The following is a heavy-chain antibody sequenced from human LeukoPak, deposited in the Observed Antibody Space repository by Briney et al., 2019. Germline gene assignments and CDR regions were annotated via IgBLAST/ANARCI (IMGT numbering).Heavy chain of an antibody. D-gene: IGHD1-26*01. CDR3: ARVRSGSYFLGRYAFDI. J-gene: IGHJ4*02. CDR2: MNPNSGNT. Sequence: ASVTVSCKASGYTFSSYDINWVRQAPGQGLEWMGWMNPNSGNTGYAQKFQGRVTMTRNTSITTAYMELSSLRSEDTAVYYCARVRSGSYFLGRYAFDIWGQGTLVTVSS. V-gene: IGHV1-8*01. CDR1: GYTFSSYD.